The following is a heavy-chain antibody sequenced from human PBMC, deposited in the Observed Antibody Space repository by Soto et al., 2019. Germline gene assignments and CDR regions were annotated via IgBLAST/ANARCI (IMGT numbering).Heavy chain of an antibody. CDR2: IKGKGDGETA. CDR1: GFSFTNAW. D-gene: IGHD1-1*01. J-gene: IGHJ4*02. Sequence: EVQLVESGGGLVKPGGSLRLSCVASGFSFTNAWMIWVRQAPGKGLEWVGHIKGKGDGETADYATPVKGRFTISRDDSKNTVYLQMNSLKTEDTGVYYCTTGVAGYNPFDYWGQGTLVTVSS. V-gene: IGHV3-15*07. CDR3: TTGVAGYNPFDY.